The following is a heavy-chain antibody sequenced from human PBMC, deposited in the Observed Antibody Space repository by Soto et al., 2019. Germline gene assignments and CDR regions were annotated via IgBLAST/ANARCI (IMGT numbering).Heavy chain of an antibody. CDR1: GDSITSGGYY. CDR2: IYHSGGA. CDR3: ARDYYGAGSQYYYYGMEV. Sequence: ASETLSLTCTVSGDSITSGGYYWSWLRQPPGKGLEWIGYIYHSGGASYNPSLRGRAVISIDTSKNQLSLRLNAVTAADTATYYCARDYYGAGSQYYYYGMEVWGQGTTVTVSS. J-gene: IGHJ6*02. D-gene: IGHD3-10*01. V-gene: IGHV4-31*03.